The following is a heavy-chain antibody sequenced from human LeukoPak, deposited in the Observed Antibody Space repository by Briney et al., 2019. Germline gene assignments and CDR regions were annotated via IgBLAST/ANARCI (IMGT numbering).Heavy chain of an antibody. V-gene: IGHV4-31*03. Sequence: PSETLSLTCTVSGGSISSGGYYWSWIRQHPGKGLEWIGYIYYSGGTYYNPSLKSRVTISVDTSKNQFSLKLSSVTAADTAVYYCARVRMVRGVAYYYYGMDVWGQGTTVTVSS. CDR1: GGSISSGGYY. CDR3: ARVRMVRGVAYYYYGMDV. D-gene: IGHD3-10*01. CDR2: IYYSGGT. J-gene: IGHJ6*02.